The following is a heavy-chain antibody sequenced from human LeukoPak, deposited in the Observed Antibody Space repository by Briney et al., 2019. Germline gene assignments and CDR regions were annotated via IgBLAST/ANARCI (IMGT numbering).Heavy chain of an antibody. J-gene: IGHJ3*01. Sequence: GGSLRLSCAASGFTFSSDWMHWVRQAPGKGLVWVSRINNDGSTTAHADSVKGRFTISRDNAKNTLYLQMNSLRADDTAIYYCAKGGIRYFESWGQGTMVTVSS. CDR2: INNDGSTT. D-gene: IGHD3-9*01. CDR3: AKGGIRYFES. CDR1: GFTFSSDW. V-gene: IGHV3-74*01.